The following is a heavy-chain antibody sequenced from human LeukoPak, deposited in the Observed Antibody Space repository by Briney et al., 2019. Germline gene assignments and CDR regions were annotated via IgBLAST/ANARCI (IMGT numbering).Heavy chain of an antibody. CDR1: GGSISSGGYS. V-gene: IGHV4-30-2*01. D-gene: IGHD4-17*01. CDR2: IYHSGST. CDR3: ARESYGDSH. Sequence: SQTLSLTCAVSGGSISSGGYSWSWIRQPPGKGLEWIGYIYHSGSTYYNPSLKSRVTISVDRSKDQFSLKLSSVTAADTAVYYCARESYGDSHWGQGTLVTVSS. J-gene: IGHJ4*02.